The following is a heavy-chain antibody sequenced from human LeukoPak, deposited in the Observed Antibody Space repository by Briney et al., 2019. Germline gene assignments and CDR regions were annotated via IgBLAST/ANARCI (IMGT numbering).Heavy chain of an antibody. V-gene: IGHV3-48*01. CDR2: ISSSSRTI. D-gene: IGHD4-17*01. Sequence: PGGSLRLSCAASGFTFSSYSMNWVRQAPGKGLEWVSYISSSSRTIYYGDSVKGRFTISRDNAKNSLYLQMNSLRVEDTAVYYCARANYGDYAFDYWGQGILVTVSS. J-gene: IGHJ4*02. CDR3: ARANYGDYAFDY. CDR1: GFTFSSYS.